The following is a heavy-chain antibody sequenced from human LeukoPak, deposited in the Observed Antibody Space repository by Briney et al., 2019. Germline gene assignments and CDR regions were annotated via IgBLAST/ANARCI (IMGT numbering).Heavy chain of an antibody. CDR2: IYHSGST. Sequence: PSETLSLTCAVSGYSISSGYYWGWIRQPPGKGLGWIGSIYHSGSTYYNPSLKSRVTISVDTSKNQFSLKLSSVTAADTAVYYCARPGIVGYYYYYMDVWGKGTTVTVSS. CDR1: GYSISSGYY. D-gene: IGHD1-26*01. CDR3: ARPGIVGYYYYYMDV. V-gene: IGHV4-38-2*01. J-gene: IGHJ6*03.